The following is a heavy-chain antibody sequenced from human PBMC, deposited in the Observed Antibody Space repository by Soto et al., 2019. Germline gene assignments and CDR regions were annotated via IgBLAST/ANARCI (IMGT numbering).Heavy chain of an antibody. CDR1: GFTFTSSA. J-gene: IGHJ6*02. D-gene: IGHD6-19*01. V-gene: IGHV1-58*01. CDR3: AADKGSGWQLYYYYGMDV. CDR2: IVVGSGNT. Sequence: ASVKVSCKASGFTFTSSAVQWVRQARGQRLEWIGWIVVGSGNTNYAQKFQERVTITRDMSTSTAYMELSSLRSEDTAVYYCAADKGSGWQLYYYYGMDVWGQGTTVTVSS.